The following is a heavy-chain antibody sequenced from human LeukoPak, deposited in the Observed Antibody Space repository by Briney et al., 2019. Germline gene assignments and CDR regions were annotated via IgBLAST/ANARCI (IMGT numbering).Heavy chain of an antibody. V-gene: IGHV3-30*02. CDR2: IRYDGNNK. Sequence: PGGSLRLSCAASGLTFSSYAMHWVRQAPGKGLEWVAFIRYDGNNKNYADSAKGRFTISRDNSKDTLYLQMNSLRAEDTAVYYCAKGDDYGANTRLPKFNWFDPWGQGTLVTVSS. D-gene: IGHD4-23*01. J-gene: IGHJ5*02. CDR3: AKGDDYGANTRLPKFNWFDP. CDR1: GLTFSSYA.